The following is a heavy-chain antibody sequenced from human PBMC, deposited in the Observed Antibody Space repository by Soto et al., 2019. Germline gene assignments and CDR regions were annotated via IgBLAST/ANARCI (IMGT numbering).Heavy chain of an antibody. CDR3: AREKDTAMSASFDP. CDR2: ISSSSSYT. CDR1: GFTFSDYY. D-gene: IGHD5-18*01. V-gene: IGHV3-11*05. J-gene: IGHJ5*02. Sequence: QVQLVESGGGLVKPGGSLRLSCAASGFTFSDYYMSWIRQAPGKGLEWVSYISSSSSYTNYADSVKGRFTISRDNAKNSLYLQMNSRRAEDTAVYYCAREKDTAMSASFDPWGQGTLVNVSS.